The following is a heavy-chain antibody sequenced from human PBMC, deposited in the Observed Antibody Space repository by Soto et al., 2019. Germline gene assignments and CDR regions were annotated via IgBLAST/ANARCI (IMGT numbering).Heavy chain of an antibody. J-gene: IGHJ4*02. D-gene: IGHD4-17*01. CDR2: IWYDGSNK. CDR3: ARSYGDYYPYYFDY. Sequence: QVQLVESGGGVVQPGRSLRLSCAASGFTFSSYGMHWVRQAPGKGLEWVAVIWYDGSNKYYADSVKGRFTISRDNSKNTLYLQMKSLRAEDTAVYYCARSYGDYYPYYFDYWGQGTLVTVSS. CDR1: GFTFSSYG. V-gene: IGHV3-33*01.